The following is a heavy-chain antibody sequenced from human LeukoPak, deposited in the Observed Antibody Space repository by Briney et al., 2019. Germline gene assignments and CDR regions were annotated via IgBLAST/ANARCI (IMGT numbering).Heavy chain of an antibody. CDR3: TRVDSSSLNGFDP. D-gene: IGHD6-13*01. CDR2: IRSKAYGGTT. Sequence: GGSLRFSCTASGFTFGDYAMSWFRQAPGKGLEWVGFIRSKAYGGTTEYATSVKGRFTISRDDSKSIAYLQMNSLKTEDTAVYYCTRVDSSSLNGFDPWGQGTLVTVSS. J-gene: IGHJ5*02. V-gene: IGHV3-49*03. CDR1: GFTFGDYA.